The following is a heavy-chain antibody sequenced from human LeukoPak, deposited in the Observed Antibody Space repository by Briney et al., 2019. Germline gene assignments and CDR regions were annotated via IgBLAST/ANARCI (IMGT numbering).Heavy chain of an antibody. J-gene: IGHJ4*02. D-gene: IGHD6-13*01. CDR2: ISYDGSNK. Sequence: GRSLRLSCAASGFTFSSYGMHWVRQAPGKGLEWVAVISYDGSNKYYADSVKGRFTISRDNSKNTLYLQMNSLRAEDTAVYYCAKDEFSYSSSWSDPYDYWGQGTLVTVSS. CDR1: GFTFSSYG. CDR3: AKDEFSYSSSWSDPYDY. V-gene: IGHV3-30*18.